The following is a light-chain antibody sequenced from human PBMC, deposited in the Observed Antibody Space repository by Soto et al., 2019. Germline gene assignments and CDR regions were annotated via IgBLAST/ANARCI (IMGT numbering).Light chain of an antibody. CDR2: GAS. CDR1: QSVSSSS. J-gene: IGKJ4*01. Sequence: EIVLTQSPGTLSLSPGEGATLSCRASQSVSSSSLTWYQQKRGQAPRLLIYGASTRATGIPDRFSGSGSGTDFTLTISRPEPEDFAVYYCNQYHSSFTFGGGTKVEIK. V-gene: IGKV3-20*01. CDR3: NQYHSSFT.